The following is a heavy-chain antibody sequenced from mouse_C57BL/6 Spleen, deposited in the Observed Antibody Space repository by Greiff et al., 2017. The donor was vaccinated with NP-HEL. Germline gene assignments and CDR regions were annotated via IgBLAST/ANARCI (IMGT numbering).Heavy chain of an antibody. CDR1: GYAFTNYL. J-gene: IGHJ3*01. CDR2: INPGSGGT. Sequence: VQLQESGAELVRPGTSVKVSCKASGYAFTNYLIEWVKQRPGQGLEWIGVINPGSGGTNYNEKFKGKATLTADKSSSTAYMQLSSLTSEDSAVYFCARFGGNYEEFAYWGQGTLVTVSA. CDR3: ARFGGNYEEFAY. V-gene: IGHV1-54*01. D-gene: IGHD1-1*02.